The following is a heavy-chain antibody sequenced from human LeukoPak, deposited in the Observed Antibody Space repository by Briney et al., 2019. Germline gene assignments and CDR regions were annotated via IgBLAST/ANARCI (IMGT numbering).Heavy chain of an antibody. CDR1: RFTFSSYW. V-gene: IGHV3-7*01. J-gene: IGHJ4*02. D-gene: IGHD1-26*01. CDR2: INSDGSEK. CDR3: ARDKIVGATHLDY. Sequence: GGSLRLSCAASRFTFSSYWMSWVRQAPGKGVEWVANINSDGSEKYYVDSVKGRFTISRDNAKNSLYLQMNSLRAEDTAVYYCARDKIVGATHLDYWGQGTLLTVSS.